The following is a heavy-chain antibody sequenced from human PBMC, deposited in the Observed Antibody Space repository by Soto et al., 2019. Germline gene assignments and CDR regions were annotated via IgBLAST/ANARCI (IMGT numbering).Heavy chain of an antibody. J-gene: IGHJ4*02. D-gene: IGHD3-10*01. V-gene: IGHV4-39*01. Sequence: QLQLQESGPGLVKPSETLSLTCTVSGGSISSSSYYWGWIRQPPGKGLEWIGSIYYSGSTYYNPSLKSRVTISVDTSKNQFSLKLSSVTAADTAVYYCARQVAGSGRSLRALDYWGQGTLVTVSS. CDR2: IYYSGST. CDR1: GGSISSSSYY. CDR3: ARQVAGSGRSLRALDY.